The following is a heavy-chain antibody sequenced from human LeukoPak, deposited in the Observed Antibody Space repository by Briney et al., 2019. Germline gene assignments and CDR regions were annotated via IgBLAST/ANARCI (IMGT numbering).Heavy chain of an antibody. CDR3: ANVRGGDAYTPFDY. J-gene: IGHJ4*02. CDR2: IRYDGSNK. CDR1: GFTFSSYG. Sequence: GGSLRLSCAASGFTFSSYGMHWVRQAPGKGLELVAFIRYDGSNKYYADSVKGRFTISRDNSKNTLYLQMNSLRAEDTAVYYCANVRGGDAYTPFDYWGQGTLVTVSS. V-gene: IGHV3-30*02. D-gene: IGHD5-24*01.